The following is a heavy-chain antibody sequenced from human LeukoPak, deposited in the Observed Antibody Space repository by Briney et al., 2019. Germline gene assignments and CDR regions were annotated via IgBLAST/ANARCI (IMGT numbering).Heavy chain of an antibody. CDR1: GYTLTSYD. D-gene: IGHD6-6*01. Sequence: ASVKVSCKASGYTLTSYDINWVRQATGQGLEWMGWMNPNSGNTGYAQKFQGRVTMTRNTSISTAYMELSSLRSEDTAVYYCARATIEHSSSSGGYYFDYWGQGTLVTVSS. CDR2: MNPNSGNT. V-gene: IGHV1-8*01. CDR3: ARATIEHSSSSGGYYFDY. J-gene: IGHJ4*02.